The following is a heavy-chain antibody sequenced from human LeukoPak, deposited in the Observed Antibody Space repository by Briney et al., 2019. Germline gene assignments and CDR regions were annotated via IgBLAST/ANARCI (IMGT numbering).Heavy chain of an antibody. CDR2: TYYDGST. CDR1: GGSISIANYF. D-gene: IGHD3-3*01. V-gene: IGHV4-39*07. Sequence: PSETLSLTCTVSGGSISIANYFWGWIRQPPGKGLEWIGSTYYDGSTYYNPSLKSRVTISRDTSKDQFSLRLSSVTAADTAVYYRARRSSGRPVDYWGQGTLVTVSS. CDR3: ARRSSGRPVDY. J-gene: IGHJ4*02.